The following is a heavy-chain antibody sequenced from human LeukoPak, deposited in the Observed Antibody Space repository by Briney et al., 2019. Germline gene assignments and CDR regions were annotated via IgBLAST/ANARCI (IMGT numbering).Heavy chain of an antibody. CDR1: AFTFTSYC. Sequence: PGGSLRLSYAASAFTFTSYCMRSVRQAPGKGLEWVAVIWDDGSNKYYADSVKGRFTISTDNSKNTLYLQMKSLRAEDKAVYYCARANVVTLDYWGQGTLVIVSA. J-gene: IGHJ4*02. CDR3: ARANVVTLDY. V-gene: IGHV3-33*01. CDR2: IWDDGSNK. D-gene: IGHD3-22*01.